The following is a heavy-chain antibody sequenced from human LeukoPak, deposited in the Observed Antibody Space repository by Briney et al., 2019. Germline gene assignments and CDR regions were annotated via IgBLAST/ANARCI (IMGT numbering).Heavy chain of an antibody. J-gene: IGHJ4*02. CDR3: ARDRAVRLRKQWLVGPIDY. CDR1: GFTFSSYA. CDR2: ISYDGSNK. Sequence: TGGSLRLSCAASGFTFSSYAMHWVRQAPGKGLEWVAVISYDGSNKYYADSVKGRFTISRDNSKNTLYLQMNSPRAEDTAVYYCARDRAVRLRKQWLVGPIDYWGQGTLVTVSS. V-gene: IGHV3-30-3*01. D-gene: IGHD6-19*01.